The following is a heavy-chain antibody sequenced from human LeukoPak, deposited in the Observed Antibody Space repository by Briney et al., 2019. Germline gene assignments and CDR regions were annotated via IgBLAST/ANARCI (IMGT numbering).Heavy chain of an antibody. D-gene: IGHD4-17*01. J-gene: IGHJ6*02. Sequence: PGGSLGLSCAASGFTFSSYWMSWVRQAPGKGLEWVANIKQGGSEKYYVDSVKGRFTISRDNAKNSLYLQMNSLRAEDTAVYYCARDKHGDYVGDYYYYGMDVWGQGTTVTVSS. V-gene: IGHV3-7*04. CDR3: ARDKHGDYVGDYYYYGMDV. CDR1: GFTFSSYW. CDR2: IKQGGSEK.